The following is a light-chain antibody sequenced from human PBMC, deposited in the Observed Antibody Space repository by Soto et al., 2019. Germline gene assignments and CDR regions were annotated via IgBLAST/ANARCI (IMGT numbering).Light chain of an antibody. V-gene: IGKV3-20*01. CDR3: QQYGRSPLT. CDR1: QYVSFSY. CDR2: GAS. Sequence: EIVLTQSPATLSSSPGETATLSCRASQYVSFSYLAWYQQKPGQAPRLLIYGASSRATGIPDRFSGSGSGTDFTLTISRLEPEDFAVYYCQQYGRSPLTFGGGTKVDTK. J-gene: IGKJ4*01.